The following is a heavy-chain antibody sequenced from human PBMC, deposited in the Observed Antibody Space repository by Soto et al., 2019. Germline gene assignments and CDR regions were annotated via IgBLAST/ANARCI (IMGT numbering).Heavy chain of an antibody. J-gene: IGHJ4*02. V-gene: IGHV1-8*01. D-gene: IGHD6-19*01. CDR2: MNPNSGNT. CDR1: GYTFTSYD. CDR3: ARDRTVAGNDY. Sequence: QVQLVQSGAEVKKPGASLQVCCKASGYTFTSYDINSVRQATGQGLARMGWMNPNSGNTGPGQKSPGRITMTRNTSISTAYMELSSLRSEVTAVYYCARDRTVAGNDYWGQGTLATVSS.